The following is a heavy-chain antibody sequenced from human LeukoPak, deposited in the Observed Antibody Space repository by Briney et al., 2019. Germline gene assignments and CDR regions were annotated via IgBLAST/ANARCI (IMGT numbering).Heavy chain of an antibody. CDR2: ISSTGSTV. CDR1: GFTFSSYS. CDR3: ARDRWFGESLPAHFDY. D-gene: IGHD3-10*01. J-gene: IGHJ4*02. Sequence: GGSLRLSCAVPGFTFSSYSMSWVRQAPGKGLEWISYISSTGSTVYYADSVEGRFTISRDNAQNSLYLQMNNLRAEDTAVYYCARDRWFGESLPAHFDYWGQGTLVTVSS. V-gene: IGHV3-48*01.